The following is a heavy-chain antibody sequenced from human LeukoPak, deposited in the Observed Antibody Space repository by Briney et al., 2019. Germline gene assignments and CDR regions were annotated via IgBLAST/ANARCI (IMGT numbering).Heavy chain of an antibody. CDR2: IYYSGST. J-gene: IGHJ1*01. D-gene: IGHD5-18*01. CDR3: ARATYSYGHIEYFQH. Sequence: SETLSLTCTVSGGSISSYYWSWIRQPPGKGLEWIGYIYYSGSTNYNPSLKSRVNISVDTSKNQFSLKLSSVTAADTAVYYCARATYSYGHIEYFQHWGQGTLVTVSS. CDR1: GGSISSYY. V-gene: IGHV4-59*01.